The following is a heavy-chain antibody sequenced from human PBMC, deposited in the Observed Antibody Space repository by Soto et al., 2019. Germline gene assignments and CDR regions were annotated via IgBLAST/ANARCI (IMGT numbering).Heavy chain of an antibody. V-gene: IGHV1-2*02. CDR3: ARGGGTILAPLP. CDR1: GYTFTGYF. D-gene: IGHD3-3*01. J-gene: IGHJ5*02. Sequence: QVQLAQSGAEVKKPGASVKVSCKASGYTFTGYFIHWVRQAPGQGLEWMAYINPNSGATKYAQKFQGRVTLTRDTSNNTAYMEMSMVISDDTAVYYCARGGGTILAPLPWGQGTLVTVSS. CDR2: INPNSGAT.